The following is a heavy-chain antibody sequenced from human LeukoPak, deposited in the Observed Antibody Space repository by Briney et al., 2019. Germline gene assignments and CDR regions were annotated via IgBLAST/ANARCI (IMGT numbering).Heavy chain of an antibody. V-gene: IGHV4-38-2*01. CDR2: IYQSGST. CDR1: GYPITTGRY. Sequence: SETLSLTCAVSGYPITTGRYWGWIRLPPGKGLEWIGSIYQSGSTYYNPSLKSRVTISVDTSWNQFSLKLRSVTAADTAVYYCARSLSTAGIDYWGQGTLVTVSS. CDR3: ARSLSTAGIDY. J-gene: IGHJ4*02. D-gene: IGHD2-2*01.